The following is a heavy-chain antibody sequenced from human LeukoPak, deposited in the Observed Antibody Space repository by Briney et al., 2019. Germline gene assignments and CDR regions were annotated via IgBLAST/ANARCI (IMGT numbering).Heavy chain of an antibody. Sequence: GGSLRLSCAASGFTFSRYGMHWVRHSPGKGLEWVAFIRFDSSNEDYADSVKGRFTISRDNSKNTLYLQMNSLRPEDTALYYCSKIVAAGGRFDYWGQGTLVTVSS. CDR3: SKIVAAGGRFDY. CDR2: IRFDSSNE. V-gene: IGHV3-30*02. CDR1: GFTFSRYG. J-gene: IGHJ4*02. D-gene: IGHD6-25*01.